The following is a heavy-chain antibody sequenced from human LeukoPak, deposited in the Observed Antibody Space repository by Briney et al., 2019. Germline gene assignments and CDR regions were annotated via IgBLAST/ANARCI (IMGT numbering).Heavy chain of an antibody. CDR3: ARGGGTTGTIFDY. J-gene: IGHJ4*02. CDR2: IIPIFGTA. D-gene: IGHD1-1*01. V-gene: IGHV1-69*05. CDR1: GGTFSSYA. Sequence: GASVKVSCKASGGTFSSYAISWVRQAPGQGLEWMGGIIPIFGTANYAQKFQGRVTITTDESTSTAYMELSSLRSEDTAVYYCARGGGTTGTIFDYWGQGTLVTVSS.